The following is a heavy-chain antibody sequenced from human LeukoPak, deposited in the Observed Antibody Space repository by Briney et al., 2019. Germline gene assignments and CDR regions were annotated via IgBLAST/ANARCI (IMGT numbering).Heavy chain of an antibody. CDR2: INPNSGGT. Sequence: ASVKVSCKASGYTFTGYYLHWVRQAPGQGLEWMGWINPNSGGTDYAQKFQGRVTMTRDTSISTAYMELSRLRSDDTAVYYCARGRGGYGYNYYYWGQGTLVTVLS. D-gene: IGHD5-24*01. V-gene: IGHV1-2*02. CDR3: ARGRGGYGYNYYY. J-gene: IGHJ4*02. CDR1: GYTFTGYY.